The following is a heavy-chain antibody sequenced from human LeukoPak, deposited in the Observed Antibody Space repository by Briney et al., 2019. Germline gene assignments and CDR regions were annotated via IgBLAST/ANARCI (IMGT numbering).Heavy chain of an antibody. V-gene: IGHV4-34*01. CDR2: INHSGST. J-gene: IGHJ6*04. CDR3: ARPGYCSSTSCSDGMDV. D-gene: IGHD2-2*01. CDR1: GGSFSGYY. Sequence: SETLSLTCAVYGGSFSGYYWSWIRKPPGKGLEWFGEINHSGSTNYNPSLKSRVTISVDTSKNQFSLKLSSVTAADTAVYYCARPGYCSSTSCSDGMDVWGKGTTVTVSS.